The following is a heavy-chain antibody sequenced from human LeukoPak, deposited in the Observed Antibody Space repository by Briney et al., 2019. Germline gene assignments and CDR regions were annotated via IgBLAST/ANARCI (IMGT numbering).Heavy chain of an antibody. J-gene: IGHJ6*03. V-gene: IGHV4-4*07. Sequence: SETLSLTCTVSGGSISSYYWSWIRQPAGKGLEWIGRISTSGSTNYNPSLKSRVTMSVDTSKNQFSLKLISVTAADTAVYYCARDPTYYYYLDVWGKGTTATVSS. CDR1: GGSISSYY. CDR2: ISTSGST. CDR3: ARDPTYYYYLDV.